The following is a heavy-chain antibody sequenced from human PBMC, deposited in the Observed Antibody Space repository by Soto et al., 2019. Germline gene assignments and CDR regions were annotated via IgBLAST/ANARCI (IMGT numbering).Heavy chain of an antibody. CDR3: ARGRIGSSIHDAFDI. CDR2: ISAYNGKR. V-gene: IGHV1-18*01. J-gene: IGHJ3*02. CDR1: GYDFTSYG. Sequence: QGQLLQSGAEVKKTGASVRVSCRASGYDFTSYGISWVRQAPGQGLEWVSWISAYNGKRDTAQKFQGRVTMTLDTTTYTANMELVDLTSADASVYDCARGRIGSSIHDAFDIWGQGTMVAVSS. D-gene: IGHD5-18*01.